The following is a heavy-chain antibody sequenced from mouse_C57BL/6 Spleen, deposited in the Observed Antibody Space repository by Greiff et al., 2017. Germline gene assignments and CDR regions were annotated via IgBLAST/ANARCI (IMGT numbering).Heavy chain of an antibody. CDR1: GFTFSSYA. D-gene: IGHD1-1*01. CDR2: ISDGGSYT. Sequence: EVMLVASGGGLVKPGGSLKLSCAASGFTFSSYAMSWVRQTPEKRLEWVATISDGGSYTYNPDNVKGRFTISRDNAKNNLYLQMSHLKSEDTAMYTCARASYYGSLYYFDYWGQGTTLTVSS. V-gene: IGHV5-4*03. J-gene: IGHJ2*01. CDR3: ARASYYGSLYYFDY.